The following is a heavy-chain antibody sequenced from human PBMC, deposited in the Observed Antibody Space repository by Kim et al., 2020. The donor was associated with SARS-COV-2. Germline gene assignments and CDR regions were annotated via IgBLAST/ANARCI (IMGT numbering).Heavy chain of an antibody. CDR2: GNT. D-gene: IGHD6-13*01. Sequence: GNTHDAQKLQGRVTMTTDTSTSTAYMGLRSLRSDDTAVYYCARDRGAQQLVYGYWGQGTLVTVSS. J-gene: IGHJ4*02. V-gene: IGHV1-18*01. CDR3: ARDRGAQQLVYGY.